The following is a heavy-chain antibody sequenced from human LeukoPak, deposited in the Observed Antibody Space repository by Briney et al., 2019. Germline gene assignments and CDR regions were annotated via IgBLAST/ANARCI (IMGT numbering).Heavy chain of an antibody. CDR2: IYYSGTT. J-gene: IGHJ4*02. D-gene: IGHD6-19*01. CDR3: ARGKPAFSSGWYTYYFDY. V-gene: IGHV4-59*01. Sequence: SETLSLTCTVSGGSISSYYWSWIRQTPGKGLEWIGYIYYSGTTNYNPSLRSRVAISLDTSKNQFSLKLSSVTAADTAVYYCARGKPAFSSGWYTYYFDYWGQGTLVTVSS. CDR1: GGSISSYY.